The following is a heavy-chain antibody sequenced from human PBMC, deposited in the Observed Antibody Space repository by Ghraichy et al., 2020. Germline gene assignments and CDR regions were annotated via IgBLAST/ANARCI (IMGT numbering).Heavy chain of an antibody. CDR2: SSSSSSTI. D-gene: IGHD3-22*01. J-gene: IGHJ3*02. CDR3: ARAGGSEYYDSSGYRDAFDI. V-gene: IGHV3-48*02. CDR1: GFTFSSYS. Sequence: GGSLRLSCAASGFTFSSYSMNWVRQAQGKGLEWDSYSSSSSSTIYYADSVKGRFTISRDNAKNSLYLQMNSLRDEDTAVYYCARAGGSEYYDSSGYRDAFDIWGQGTMVNVSS.